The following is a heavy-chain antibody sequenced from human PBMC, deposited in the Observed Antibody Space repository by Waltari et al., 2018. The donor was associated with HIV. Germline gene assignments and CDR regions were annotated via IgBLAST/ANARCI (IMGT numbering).Heavy chain of an antibody. D-gene: IGHD6-13*01. Sequence: QVQLVESGGGVVQPGRSLRLSCAASGSIFSTYAVHWVRQAPGEGLEWVSLISYDGSDESYADSVKGRFTISRDNSKNTLYLQMNSLRAEDTAVYYCARAPPYSTRWFYDAFDIWGQGTMVTVSS. V-gene: IGHV3-30*16. CDR2: ISYDGSDE. CDR1: GSIFSTYA. CDR3: ARAPPYSTRWFYDAFDI. J-gene: IGHJ3*02.